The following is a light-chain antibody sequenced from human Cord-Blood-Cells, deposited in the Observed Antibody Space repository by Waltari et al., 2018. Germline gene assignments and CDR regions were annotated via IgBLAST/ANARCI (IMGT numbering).Light chain of an antibody. J-gene: IGKJ3*01. CDR3: QQYNSYPFT. CDR2: DAS. CDR1: QSISSW. Sequence: DIQMTQSPSTLHASVGDRVTIPCRASQSISSWLAWYQQKPGKAPKLLIYDASSLESGGPSRFSGSGSGTEFTLTISSLQPDDFATYYCQQYNSYPFTFGPGTKVDIK. V-gene: IGKV1-5*01.